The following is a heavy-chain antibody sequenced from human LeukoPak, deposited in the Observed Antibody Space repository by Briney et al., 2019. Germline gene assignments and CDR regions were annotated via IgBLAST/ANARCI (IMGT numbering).Heavy chain of an antibody. J-gene: IGHJ4*02. CDR3: AREVYSSTWFDL. CDR2: IYAGGNT. CDR1: GGSISSSSSY. V-gene: IGHV3-66*01. Sequence: ETLSLTCTVSGGSISSSSSYWGWFRQPPGKGLEWISVIYAGGNTYYADSVKERFTISRDNSRNTLYLQMNSLRGDDTAVYYCAREVYSSTWFDLWGQGTLVTVSS. D-gene: IGHD6-13*01.